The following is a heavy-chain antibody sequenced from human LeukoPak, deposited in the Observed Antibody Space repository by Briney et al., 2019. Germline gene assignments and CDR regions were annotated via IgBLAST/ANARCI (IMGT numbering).Heavy chain of an antibody. Sequence: GGSLRLSCAASGFSFSTYSMNWVRQTPGKGLEWHSYINSISSYKYYADSVKGRFTISRDNARNSLYLQMNSLRAEDTGVYYCARDDYGGNAVSLAYWGQGTLVTVSS. D-gene: IGHD4-23*01. J-gene: IGHJ4*02. V-gene: IGHV3-21*01. CDR1: GFSFSTYS. CDR3: ARDDYGGNAVSLAY. CDR2: INSISSYK.